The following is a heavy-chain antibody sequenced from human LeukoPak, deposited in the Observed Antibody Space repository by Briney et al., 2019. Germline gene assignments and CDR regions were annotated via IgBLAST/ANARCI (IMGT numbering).Heavy chain of an antibody. CDR3: ARVPLNCGGDCYPFDY. J-gene: IGHJ4*02. Sequence: GASVKVSCKASGYTFTSYYMHWVRQGPGQGLEWMGIINPSGGSTSYAQKFQGRVTMTRDMSTSTVYMELSSLRSEDTAVYYCARVPLNCGGDCYPFDYWGQGTLVTVSS. V-gene: IGHV1-46*01. CDR1: GYTFTSYY. CDR2: INPSGGST. D-gene: IGHD2-21*02.